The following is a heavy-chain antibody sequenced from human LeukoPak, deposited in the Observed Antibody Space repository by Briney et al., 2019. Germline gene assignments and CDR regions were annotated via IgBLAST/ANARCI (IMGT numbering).Heavy chain of an antibody. CDR3: ALNGGFYCGGGSCYVDY. CDR2: ISGSGGST. CDR1: GFTFSSYA. D-gene: IGHD2-15*01. V-gene: IGHV3-23*01. Sequence: GGSLRLSCAASGFTFSSYAMSWVRQAPGKGLEWVSAISGSGGSTYYADSVKGRFAISRDNSKNTLYLQMHSLRAEDTAIYYCALNGGFYCGGGSCYVDYWGQGTLVTVSS. J-gene: IGHJ4*02.